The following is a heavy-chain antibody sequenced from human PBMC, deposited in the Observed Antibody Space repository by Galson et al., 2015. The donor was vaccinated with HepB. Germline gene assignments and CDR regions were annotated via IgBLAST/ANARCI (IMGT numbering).Heavy chain of an antibody. CDR1: GFTFSSYR. J-gene: IGHJ3*02. V-gene: IGHV3-7*01. CDR2: IKHDGSAK. D-gene: IGHD1-26*01. Sequence: SLRLSCAASGFTFSSYRMTWVRQAPGKGLEWVANIKHDGSAKYYVDSVKGRFTISRDNAKNSLYLQMNSLRAEDTAVYYCARIDIVRATSDAFHIWGQGTMFTVSS. CDR3: ARIDIVRATSDAFHI.